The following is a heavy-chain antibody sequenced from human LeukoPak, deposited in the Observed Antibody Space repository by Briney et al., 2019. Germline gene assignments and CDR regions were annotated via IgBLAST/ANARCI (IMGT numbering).Heavy chain of an antibody. CDR2: ISYDGSDK. Sequence: GRSLRLSCAASGLTFSSYGMHWVRQAPGKGLEWVAVISYDGSDKYYADSVKGRFTISRDNSKNTLYLQMNSLRAEDTAVYYCAKEGYSSGWYWAFDIWGQGTMVTVSS. V-gene: IGHV3-30*18. CDR3: AKEGYSSGWYWAFDI. D-gene: IGHD6-19*01. J-gene: IGHJ3*02. CDR1: GLTFSSYG.